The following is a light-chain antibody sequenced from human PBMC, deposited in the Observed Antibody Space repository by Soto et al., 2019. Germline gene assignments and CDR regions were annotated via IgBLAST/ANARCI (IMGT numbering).Light chain of an antibody. CDR1: QSVSSSY. V-gene: IGKV3-20*01. Sequence: EIVLTQSPGTLSLSPGERATLSCRASQSVSSSYLAWYQQKPGQAPRLLIYGASSRATGITDRFSGSGSGTYFTLAISRLEPEDFAVYYCQQYGSSHMYTFGQGTKLEIK. J-gene: IGKJ2*01. CDR3: QQYGSSHMYT. CDR2: GAS.